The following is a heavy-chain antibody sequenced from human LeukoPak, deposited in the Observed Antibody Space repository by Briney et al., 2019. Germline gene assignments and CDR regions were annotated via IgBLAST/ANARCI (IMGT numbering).Heavy chain of an antibody. J-gene: IGHJ4*02. CDR3: ARAPPLIAVAGLDY. D-gene: IGHD6-19*01. CDR1: GYTFTSYG. CDR2: ISTYNGNT. Sequence: ASVKVSCKASGYTFTSYGISWVRQAPGQGLEWMGWISTYNGNTNYAQSFQGRVAMTTDTSTTTTYMKLRSLRSDDTAVYYCARAPPLIAVAGLDYWGQGTLVTVSS. V-gene: IGHV1-18*01.